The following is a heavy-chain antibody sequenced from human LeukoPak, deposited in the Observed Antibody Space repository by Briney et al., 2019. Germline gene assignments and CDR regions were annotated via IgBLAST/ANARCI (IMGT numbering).Heavy chain of an antibody. CDR2: ISGSGGST. D-gene: IGHD3-10*01. CDR3: AKEWRVLLWFGEQNMDV. Sequence: PGGSLRLSCAASGFTFSSYAMSWVRQAPGKGLEWVSAISGSGGSTYYADSVKGRFTIPRDNSKNTLYLQMNSLRAEDTAVYYCAKEWRVLLWFGEQNMDVWGKGTTVTVSS. CDR1: GFTFSSYA. V-gene: IGHV3-23*01. J-gene: IGHJ6*03.